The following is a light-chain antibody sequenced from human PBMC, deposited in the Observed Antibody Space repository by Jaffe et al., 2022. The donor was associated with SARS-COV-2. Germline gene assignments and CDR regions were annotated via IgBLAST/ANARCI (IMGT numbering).Light chain of an antibody. V-gene: IGKV2-28*01. Sequence: DVVLTQSPLSLPVTPGEPASISCRSSQSLLNTNGYNYLSWYLQKPGQSPHLLIYLGSDRASGVPDRFSGSGSGTDFVLKISRVEAEDVGVYYCMQTLHLPWTFGQGTKVEIK. CDR3: MQTLHLPWT. J-gene: IGKJ1*01. CDR2: LGS. CDR1: QSLLNTNGYNY.